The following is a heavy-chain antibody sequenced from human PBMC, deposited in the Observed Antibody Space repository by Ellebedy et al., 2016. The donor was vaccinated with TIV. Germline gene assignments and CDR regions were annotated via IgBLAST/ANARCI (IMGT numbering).Heavy chain of an antibody. D-gene: IGHD3-10*01. V-gene: IGHV3-23*01. J-gene: IGHJ6*02. CDR1: GFTFSSYA. CDR2: ISGNGGVT. Sequence: PGGSLRLSCAASGFTFSSYALTWVRQAPGKGLEWVSSISGNGGVTYYVDSVRGRFTISRDNFKDTLYLQMNSLRAEDTAVYYCSRITAVRGEYGMDVWGQGTTVIVSS. CDR3: SRITAVRGEYGMDV.